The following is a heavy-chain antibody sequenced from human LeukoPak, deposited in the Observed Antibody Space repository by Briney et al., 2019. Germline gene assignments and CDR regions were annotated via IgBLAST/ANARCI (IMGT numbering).Heavy chain of an antibody. CDR1: GFTFSSYT. D-gene: IGHD6-19*01. CDR2: ISGSGATT. J-gene: IGHJ4*02. V-gene: IGHV3-23*01. Sequence: PGGSLRLSCAASGFTFSSYTMSWVRQAPGKGLEWVSAISGSGATTYYADSVKGRFTISRDNSKNTLYLQMNSLRADDTAVYYCAKLGLAVAGNHFDYWGQGTLVTVSS. CDR3: AKLGLAVAGNHFDY.